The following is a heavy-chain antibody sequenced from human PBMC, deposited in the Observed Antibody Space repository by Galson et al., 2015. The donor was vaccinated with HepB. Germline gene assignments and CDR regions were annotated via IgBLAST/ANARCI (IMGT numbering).Heavy chain of an antibody. CDR1: GFTFSDYG. Sequence: SLRLSCAASGFTFSDYGIHWVRQAPGKGLEWVAVISYDGSNKYYVDSVKGRFTISRDNSKSTVYLQMNSLRTEDTAVYYCAKVFEQQLTDYWGQGTLVTVSS. CDR2: ISYDGSNK. D-gene: IGHD6-13*01. J-gene: IGHJ4*02. CDR3: AKVFEQQLTDY. V-gene: IGHV3-30*18.